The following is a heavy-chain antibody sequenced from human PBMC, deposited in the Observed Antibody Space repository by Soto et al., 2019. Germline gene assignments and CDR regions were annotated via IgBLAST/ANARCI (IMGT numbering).Heavy chain of an antibody. CDR3: ARDVGLQYDTGYSDFWSGKNNWFDP. Sequence: PSDTLSLTCTVSGDSISRQYWSWLRQPPGKGLEWIGYIYYSGSTNYNPSLKSRVTISIDTSRNQFSLELRSVTAADTAVYYCARDVGLQYDTGYSDFWSGKNNWFDPWGQGTLVTVSS. D-gene: IGHD3-3*01. J-gene: IGHJ5*02. V-gene: IGHV4-59*11. CDR1: GDSISRQY. CDR2: IYYSGST.